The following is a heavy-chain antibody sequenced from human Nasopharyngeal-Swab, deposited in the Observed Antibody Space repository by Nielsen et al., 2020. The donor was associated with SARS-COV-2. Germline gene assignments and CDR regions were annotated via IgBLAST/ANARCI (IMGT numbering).Heavy chain of an antibody. D-gene: IGHD2-8*01. CDR1: GYTFTSDW. Sequence: TVSCKASGYTFTSDWIGWVRQMPGKGLAWMGIIFPGDSDTRYSPSFQGQVTISVDKSISTAYLQWTSLKASDTALYFCAQTSVDANYFDKWGQGTLVTVSS. J-gene: IGHJ4*02. CDR3: AQTSVDANYFDK. V-gene: IGHV5-51*01. CDR2: IFPGDSDT.